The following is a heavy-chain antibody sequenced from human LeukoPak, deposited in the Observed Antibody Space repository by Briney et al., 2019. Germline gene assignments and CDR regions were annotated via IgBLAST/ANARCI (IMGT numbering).Heavy chain of an antibody. J-gene: IGHJ4*02. CDR3: ARVYRDYDFWSGYWESYFDC. D-gene: IGHD3-3*01. CDR2: FDPEDGET. V-gene: IGHV1-24*01. Sequence: ASVKVSCKVSGYTLTELSMHWVRQAPGKGLEWMGGFDPEDGETIYAQKFQGRVTMTEDTSTDTAYMELSSLRSDDTAVYYCARVYRDYDFWSGYWESYFDCWGQGTLVTVSS. CDR1: GYTLTELS.